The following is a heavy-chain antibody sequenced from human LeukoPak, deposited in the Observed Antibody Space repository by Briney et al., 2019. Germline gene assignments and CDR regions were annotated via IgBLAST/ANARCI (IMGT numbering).Heavy chain of an antibody. CDR3: ARVVVVTANGLGY. CDR1: GFTFNSYW. Sequence: GGSLRLSCAASGFTFNSYWMHWVRQAPGKGLVWVSRINSDGSSTRYADSVKGRFTISRDNAKNTLYLQMNSLRAEDTAVYYCARVVVVTANGLGYWGQGTLVTVSS. J-gene: IGHJ4*02. CDR2: INSDGSST. D-gene: IGHD2-21*02. V-gene: IGHV3-74*01.